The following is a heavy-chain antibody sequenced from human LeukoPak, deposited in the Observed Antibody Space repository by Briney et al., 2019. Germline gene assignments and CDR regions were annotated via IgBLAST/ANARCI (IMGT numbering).Heavy chain of an antibody. CDR2: IYPGDSDT. CDR1: GIMFSGYW. D-gene: IGHD6-6*01. V-gene: IGHV5-51*01. J-gene: IGHJ6*02. CDR3: ATLDRYSSSPRTLGQMDV. Sequence: PGGSLRLSCTASGIMFSGYWIGWVRQMPGKGLEWMGIIYPGDSDTRYSPSFQGQVTISADKSISTAYLQWSSLKASDTAMYYCATLDRYSSSPRTLGQMDVWGQGTTVTVSS.